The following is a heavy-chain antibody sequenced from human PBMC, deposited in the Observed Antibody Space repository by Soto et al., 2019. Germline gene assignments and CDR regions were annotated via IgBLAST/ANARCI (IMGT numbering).Heavy chain of an antibody. CDR1: GSSTTCYY. V-gene: IGHV4-34*01. D-gene: IGHD6-13*01. J-gene: IGHJ4*02. CDR3: ARKGGSTWHYFDS. CDR2: LSHRGSN. Sequence: SDTLPLSWCYSGSSTTCYYDWLFRQSRVKGHDWIWELSHRGSNNYNPFLKSRVTMSIATSKDQFFLNLNSVTAADTGIYYCARKGGSTWHYFDSWGQGTVVT.